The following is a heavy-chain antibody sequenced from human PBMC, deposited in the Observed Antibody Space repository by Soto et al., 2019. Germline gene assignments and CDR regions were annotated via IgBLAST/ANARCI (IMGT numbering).Heavy chain of an antibody. V-gene: IGHV4-61*01. J-gene: IGHJ6*02. CDR2: IFFTGSA. CDR3: ARDGHGMDV. CDR1: GGSVSTGSYD. Sequence: SETLSLTCSVSGGSVSTGSYDWSLIRQPPGKGLEGIGKIFFTGSAHYNPSRRNRGTMPVDTATDQFPLPLTSVAAADTAVYYCARDGHGMDVWGQGTTVTVSS.